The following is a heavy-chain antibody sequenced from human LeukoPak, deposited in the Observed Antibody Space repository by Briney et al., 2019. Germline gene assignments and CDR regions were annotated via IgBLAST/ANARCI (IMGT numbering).Heavy chain of an antibody. CDR1: GFTFSSYS. V-gene: IGHV3-21*01. CDR2: LSTSSSYI. CDR3: ARGADGVSSNSRGWFDP. Sequence: GGSLRLSCTTSGFTFSSYSMNWGRQAPGKELELVSFLSTSSSYIYYADSVKGRFTISRDNARNSLYLQMNTLRAEDTAVYSCARGADGVSSNSRGWFDPWGQGTLVTVSS. J-gene: IGHJ5*02. D-gene: IGHD2-15*01.